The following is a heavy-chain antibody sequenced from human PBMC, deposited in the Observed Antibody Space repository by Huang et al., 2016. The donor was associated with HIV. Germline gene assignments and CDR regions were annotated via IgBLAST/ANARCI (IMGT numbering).Heavy chain of an antibody. CDR1: TVTFSAYW. CDR3: ATKADAMDV. V-gene: IGHV3-7*01. J-gene: IGHJ6*02. Sequence: LVESGGGLVRPGGSLRLSCAGSTVTFSAYWMTWVRQSPGEGLEGVASIRKDGSEKHYVDAVEGRVNIARDNGKKLLFLEMRSLGVDDTAVYFCATKADAMDVWGQGTTVIVSS. D-gene: IGHD2-8*01. CDR2: IRKDGSEK.